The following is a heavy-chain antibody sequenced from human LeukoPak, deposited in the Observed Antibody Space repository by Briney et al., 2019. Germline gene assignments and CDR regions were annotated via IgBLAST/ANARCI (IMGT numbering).Heavy chain of an antibody. Sequence: PGGSLRFSCAASGLTFSKAWMSWVRQAPGKGLAWVGRIKSETDGGTVDYTAPVKGRFTISRDDSQNTLYLHMNSLKTEDTAVYYCTTTGNYGSGSYYRSDYYGMDVWGQGTTVTVSS. CDR2: IKSETDGGTV. D-gene: IGHD3-10*01. CDR1: GLTFSKAW. J-gene: IGHJ6*02. CDR3: TTTGNYGSGSYYRSDYYGMDV. V-gene: IGHV3-15*01.